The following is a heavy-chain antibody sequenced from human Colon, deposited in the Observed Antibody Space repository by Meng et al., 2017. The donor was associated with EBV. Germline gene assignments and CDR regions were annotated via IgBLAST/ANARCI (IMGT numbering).Heavy chain of an antibody. CDR2: IYRGGGT. V-gene: IGHV4-4*02. CDR3: ARVRVIPAAVGFDY. Sequence: QVPVQGLGPGLVEPSGTLSLTCAVSGGSISTSDWWSWVRQPPGKGLEWIGEIYRGGGTNYNPSFKSRVTISVDTSNNHFSLKLSYVTAADTAVYYCARVRVIPAAVGFDYWGQGTLVTVSS. J-gene: IGHJ4*02. D-gene: IGHD2-2*01. CDR1: GGSISTSDW.